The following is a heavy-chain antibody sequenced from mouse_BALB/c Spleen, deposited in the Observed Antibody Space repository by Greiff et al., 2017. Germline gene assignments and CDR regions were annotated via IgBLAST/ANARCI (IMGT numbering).Heavy chain of an antibody. CDR3: ASRVYDGYYADYYVMGC. CDR1: GYTFTSYV. Sequence: VQLKESGPELVKPGASVTMSCKASGYTFTSYVMHWVKQKPGQGLEWIGYINPYNDGTKYNEKFKGKATLTSDKSSSTAYMGLSSLTSEDSAVYYCASRVYDGYYADYYVMGCWGQGTSVTVSS. V-gene: IGHV1-14*01. CDR2: INPYNDGT. D-gene: IGHD2-3*01. J-gene: IGHJ4*01.